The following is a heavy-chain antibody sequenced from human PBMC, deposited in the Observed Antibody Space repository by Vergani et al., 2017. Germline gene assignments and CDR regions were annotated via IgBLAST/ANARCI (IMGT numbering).Heavy chain of an antibody. D-gene: IGHD5-12*01. CDR1: GGSISSGRYY. CDR3: AREERPYGGYGAHFDY. Sequence: QVQLQESGPGLVKPSQTLSLTCTVSGGSISSGRYYWSWIRQPAGKGLEWIGRIYTSGSTNYNPSLKSRVTISVDTSKNQFSLKLSSVTAADTAVYYCAREERPYGGYGAHFDYWGQGTLVTVSS. J-gene: IGHJ4*02. V-gene: IGHV4-61*02. CDR2: IYTSGST.